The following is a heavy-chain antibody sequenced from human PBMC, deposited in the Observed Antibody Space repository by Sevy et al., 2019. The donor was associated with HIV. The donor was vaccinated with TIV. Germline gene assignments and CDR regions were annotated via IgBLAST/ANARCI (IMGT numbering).Heavy chain of an antibody. CDR2: FSATGGST. V-gene: IGHV3-23*01. CDR3: AKTLQKLPFHPHYFDY. D-gene: IGHD2-21*02. CDR1: GFTLGSYT. J-gene: IGHJ4*02. Sequence: GGSLRLSCAASGFTLGSYTMNWVRQAPGEGLEWFASFSATGGSTYYADSVNGRFTISRDVSKGLLYLQMNSLTAEDTAIFYCAKTLQKLPFHPHYFDYWGQGTLVTVSS.